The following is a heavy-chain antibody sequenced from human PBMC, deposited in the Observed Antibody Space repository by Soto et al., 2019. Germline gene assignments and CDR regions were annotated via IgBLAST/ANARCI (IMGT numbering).Heavy chain of an antibody. D-gene: IGHD3-10*01. CDR3: ARGVTLVRGVIHTPYFDY. J-gene: IGHJ4*02. CDR2: AHHSGRT. V-gene: IGHV4-4*02. Sequence: SETLSLTCTVSGGSMSSSNWWNWVRQSPGKGLEWIGEAHHSGRTNYNPSLKSRVTISVDKSKNQFSLKLSSVTAADTAVYYCARGVTLVRGVIHTPYFDYWGQGALVTVSS. CDR1: GGSMSSSNW.